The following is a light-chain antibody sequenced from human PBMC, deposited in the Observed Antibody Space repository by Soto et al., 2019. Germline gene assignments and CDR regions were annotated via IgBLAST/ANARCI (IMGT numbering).Light chain of an antibody. Sequence: QSVLTQPASVSGSPGQSITISCTGTSSDVGGYQYVSWYQHHPGKVPKHIIYEVANRPSGVSNRFSGSKSGNTASLTISRLQADDEADYYCSSYTSRSTWVFGGGTKLTVL. CDR2: EVA. J-gene: IGLJ3*02. CDR3: SSYTSRSTWV. V-gene: IGLV2-14*01. CDR1: SSDVGGYQY.